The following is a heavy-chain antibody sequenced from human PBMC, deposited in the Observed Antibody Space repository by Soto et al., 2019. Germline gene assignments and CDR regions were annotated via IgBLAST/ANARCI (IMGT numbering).Heavy chain of an antibody. J-gene: IGHJ4*02. Sequence: EVQLVESGGGLVQPGGSLRLSCAASGFTFSSYSMNWVRQAPGKGLEWVSYISSSSSTIYYADSVKGRFTISRDNAKNSLYLQMNSLRAEDTAVYYCAREGIAVAGGADYWGQGTLVTVSS. CDR2: ISSSSSTI. V-gene: IGHV3-48*01. CDR1: GFTFSSYS. CDR3: AREGIAVAGGADY. D-gene: IGHD6-19*01.